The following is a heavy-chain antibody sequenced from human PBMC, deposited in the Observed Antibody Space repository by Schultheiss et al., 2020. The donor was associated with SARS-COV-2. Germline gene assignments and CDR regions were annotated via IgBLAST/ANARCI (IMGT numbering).Heavy chain of an antibody. Sequence: GGSLRLSCAASGFTFSSYGMHWVRQAPGKGLEWVAVIWYDGSNKYYADSVKGRFTISRDNSKNTLYLQMNSLRAEDTAVYYCARGSYDSSGYYYYWGQGTLVTVSS. CDR3: ARGSYDSSGYYYY. J-gene: IGHJ4*02. CDR2: IWYDGSNK. D-gene: IGHD3-22*01. V-gene: IGHV3-33*01. CDR1: GFTFSSYG.